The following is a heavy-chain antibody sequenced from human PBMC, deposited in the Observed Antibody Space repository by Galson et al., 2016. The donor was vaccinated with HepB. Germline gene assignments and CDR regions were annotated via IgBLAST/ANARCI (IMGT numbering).Heavy chain of an antibody. CDR2: INSDGSST. V-gene: IGHV3-74*01. CDR3: TRVHREGIAAAGLQI. D-gene: IGHD6-13*01. Sequence: SLRLSCAASGFPFSNYWMHWVRQAPGKGPVWVSRINSDGSSTTYADSVKGRFTIPRANAKNTLYLQMNSLRAEDTALYYFTRVHREGIAAAGLQIWGQGTLVIVSS. J-gene: IGHJ4*02. CDR1: GFPFSNYW.